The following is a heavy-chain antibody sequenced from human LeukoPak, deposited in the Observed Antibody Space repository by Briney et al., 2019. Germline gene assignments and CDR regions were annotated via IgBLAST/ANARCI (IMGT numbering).Heavy chain of an antibody. Sequence: PSETLSLTCTVSGGSISSYYWSWIRQPPGKGLEWIGYIYYSGSTNYNPSLKSRVTISVDTSKNQFSLKLRSVTAADTAVYYCAREASGYYNDYWGQGTLVTVSS. J-gene: IGHJ4*02. V-gene: IGHV4-59*12. CDR1: GGSISSYY. D-gene: IGHD3-3*01. CDR3: AREASGYYNDY. CDR2: IYYSGST.